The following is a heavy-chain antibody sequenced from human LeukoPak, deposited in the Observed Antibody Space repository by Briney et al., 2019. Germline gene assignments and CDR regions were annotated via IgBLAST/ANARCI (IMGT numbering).Heavy chain of an antibody. CDR1: GFTPISNY. J-gene: IGHJ4*02. CDR3: ARDPPRDY. Sequence: GRSLRLSCAASGFTPISNYMSWVRHPPGKGLEWVSVIHSGGSTYDPDSVKGRFTISRDNSKNTLYLQMNSLRAEDTAVYYCARDPPRDYWGQGTLVTVSS. CDR2: IHSGGST. V-gene: IGHV3-53*01.